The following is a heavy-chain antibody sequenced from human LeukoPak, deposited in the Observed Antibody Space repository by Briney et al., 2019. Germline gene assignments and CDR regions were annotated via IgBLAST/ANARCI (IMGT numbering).Heavy chain of an antibody. CDR3: ARGTFTTEGAYGMDV. CDR1: GGSFSGYY. D-gene: IGHD1-26*01. Sequence: SETLSLTCAVYGGSFSGYYWSWIRQPPGKGLEWIGEINHSGSTNYNPSLKSRVTISVDTSKNQFSLKLSSVTAADTAVYYCARGTFTTEGAYGMDVWGQGTTVTASS. CDR2: INHSGST. V-gene: IGHV4-34*01. J-gene: IGHJ6*02.